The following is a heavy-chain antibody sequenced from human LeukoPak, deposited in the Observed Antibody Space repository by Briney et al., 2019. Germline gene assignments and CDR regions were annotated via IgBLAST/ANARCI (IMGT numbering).Heavy chain of an antibody. CDR1: CGSLHSYY. V-gene: IGHV4-59*01. D-gene: IGHD3-10*01. CDR3: ARAGDYYVSGSYLGY. J-gene: IGHJ4*02. Sequence: LGTPSPPRPVSCGSLHSYYWNWVPQPPGKGLEWVWYIYHRGSANYNPSLKSRVTISVDTSKNQFSLTLSSVTAADAAVYYCARAGDYYVSGSYLGYWGQGTLVTVSS. CDR2: IYHRGSA.